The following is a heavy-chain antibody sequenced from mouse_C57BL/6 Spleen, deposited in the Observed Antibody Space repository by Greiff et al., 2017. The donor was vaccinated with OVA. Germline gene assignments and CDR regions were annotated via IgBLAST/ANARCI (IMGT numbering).Heavy chain of an antibody. V-gene: IGHV1-53*01. D-gene: IGHD1-1*01. CDR1: GYTFTSYW. CDR2: INPSNGGT. J-gene: IGHJ1*03. CDR3: AREGGSYYYGSSPRMSLWYFEG. Sequence: QVQLQQPGTELVKPGASVKLSCKASGYTFTSYWMHWVKQRPGQGLEWIGNINPSNGGTNYNEKFKSKATLTVDKSSSPAYMQLSSLTSEDSAVYYCAREGGSYYYGSSPRMSLWYFEGWGTGTTVTVSS.